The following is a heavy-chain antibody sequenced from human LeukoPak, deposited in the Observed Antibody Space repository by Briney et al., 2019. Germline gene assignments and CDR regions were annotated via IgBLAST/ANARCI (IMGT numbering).Heavy chain of an antibody. V-gene: IGHV1-46*01. J-gene: IGHJ3*02. CDR2: INPSGGST. D-gene: IGHD3-9*01. CDR1: GYTFTSYY. Sequence: ASVKVSCKASGYTFTSYYMHWVRQAPGQGLEWMGIINPSGGSTSYAQKFQGRVTMTRDMSTSTVYMELSSLRSEDTAVYYCAISYDILTGKSIPHAFDIWGQGTMVTVSS. CDR3: AISYDILTGKSIPHAFDI.